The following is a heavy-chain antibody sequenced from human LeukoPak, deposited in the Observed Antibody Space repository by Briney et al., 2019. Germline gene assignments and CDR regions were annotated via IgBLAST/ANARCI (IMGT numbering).Heavy chain of an antibody. D-gene: IGHD6-13*01. V-gene: IGHV3-7*02. Sequence: GGSLRLSCAASGFTFSNYWMSWVRQAPGKGPEWVANIKQDGSEKYYVDSVKGRFTISRDNAENTLYMRMNSLRPEDTAVYYCARGYYSSSRFDSWGQGTLVTVSS. J-gene: IGHJ4*02. CDR3: ARGYYSSSRFDS. CDR2: IKQDGSEK. CDR1: GFTFSNYW.